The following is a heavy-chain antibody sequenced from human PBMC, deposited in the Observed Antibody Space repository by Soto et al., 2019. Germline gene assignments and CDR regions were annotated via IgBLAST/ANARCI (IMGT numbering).Heavy chain of an antibody. Sequence: PGVSLRLSCAASGFTFSSYGMHWVRQAPGKGLEWVAVISYDGSNKYYADSVKGRFTISRDNSKNTLYLQMNSLRAEDTAVYYCAKDWAGYSYGSYFDYWGQGTPVTVSS. CDR2: ISYDGSNK. J-gene: IGHJ4*02. CDR3: AKDWAGYSYGSYFDY. D-gene: IGHD5-18*01. CDR1: GFTFSSYG. V-gene: IGHV3-30*18.